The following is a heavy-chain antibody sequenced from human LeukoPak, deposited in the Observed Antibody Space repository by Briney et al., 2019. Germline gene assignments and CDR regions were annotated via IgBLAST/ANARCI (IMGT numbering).Heavy chain of an antibody. J-gene: IGHJ4*02. CDR1: GFTFSSYA. D-gene: IGHD3-10*01. CDR3: AKDRYPGSGNYYRDFDY. V-gene: IGHV3-23*01. CDR2: ISGSGGST. Sequence: PGGSLRLSCAASGFTFSSYAMSWVRQAPGKGLEWVSAISGSGGSTYYADSVKGRFTISRDNSKNTLYLQMNSLRAEDTAVYYCAKDRYPGSGNYYRDFDYWGQGTLVTVSS.